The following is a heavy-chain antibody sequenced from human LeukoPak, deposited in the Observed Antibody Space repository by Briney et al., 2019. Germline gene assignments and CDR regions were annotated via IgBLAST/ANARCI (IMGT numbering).Heavy chain of an antibody. CDR2: ISAYNYNT. Sequence: ASVKVSCKASGYTFTTYGLSWVRQAPGQGLEWMGWISAYNYNTKYTQKFQGRVTITADESTSTAYMELSSLRSEDTAVYYCARDLVAGRGPAMWAFDIWGQGTMVTVSS. V-gene: IGHV1-18*01. J-gene: IGHJ3*02. CDR3: ARDLVAGRGPAMWAFDI. CDR1: GYTFTTYG. D-gene: IGHD6-19*01.